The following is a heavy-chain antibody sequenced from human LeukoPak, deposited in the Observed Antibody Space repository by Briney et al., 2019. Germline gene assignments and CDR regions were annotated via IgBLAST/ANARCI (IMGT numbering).Heavy chain of an antibody. CDR2: INSDGSTT. V-gene: IGHV3-74*01. CDR1: GFTFTNYW. J-gene: IGHJ4*02. Sequence: PGGSLRLSCAASGFTFTNYWMHWVRQVPGEGLMWLSRINSDGSTTSYAGSVKGRFTISRDDSKNTLYLQMNSLRAEDTAVYYCARDRSANSRVYYFDYWGQGTLVTVSS. CDR3: ARDRSANSRVYYFDY. D-gene: IGHD4/OR15-4a*01.